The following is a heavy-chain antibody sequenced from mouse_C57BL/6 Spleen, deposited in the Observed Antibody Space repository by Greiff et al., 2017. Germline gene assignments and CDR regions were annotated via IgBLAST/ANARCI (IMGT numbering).Heavy chain of an antibody. CDR1: GYSITSGYD. D-gene: IGHD1-1*01. CDR2: ISYSGST. Sequence: EVQVVESGPGMVKPSQSLSLTCTVTGYSITSGYDWHWIRHFPGNKLEWMGYISYSGSTNYNPSLKSRISITHDTSKNHFFLKLNSVTTEDTATYYCARDRYYGSSYDWYFDVWGTGTTVTVSS. J-gene: IGHJ1*03. V-gene: IGHV3-1*01. CDR3: ARDRYYGSSYDWYFDV.